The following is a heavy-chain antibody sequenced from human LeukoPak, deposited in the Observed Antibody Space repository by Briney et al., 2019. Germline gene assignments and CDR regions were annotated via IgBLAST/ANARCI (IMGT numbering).Heavy chain of an antibody. CDR3: AKTGRFCGSYQAMDY. D-gene: IGHD1-26*01. CDR2: IRYDGSNK. Sequence: GGSLRLSCAASGFTFSSYGMHWVRQAPGKGLEWVAFIRYDGSNKDYADSVKGRFTISRDNSKNTLYLQMNSLRAEDTAVYYCAKTGRFCGSYQAMDYWGQGTLVTVSS. J-gene: IGHJ4*02. CDR1: GFTFSSYG. V-gene: IGHV3-30*02.